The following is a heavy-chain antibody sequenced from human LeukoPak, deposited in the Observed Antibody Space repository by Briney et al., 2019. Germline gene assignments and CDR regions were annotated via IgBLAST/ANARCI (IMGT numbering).Heavy chain of an antibody. J-gene: IGHJ4*02. D-gene: IGHD4-23*01. CDR3: VRAIGSNTL. CDR2: INQDGSEK. Sequence: GGSLRLSCAASGFTFTTYWMSCVRQAPGKVLEWVANINQDGSEKYYVDSVKGRFTISRDNAKNSLYLQMNSLRAEDTAVYCCVRAIGSNTLWGQGTLVTVSS. V-gene: IGHV3-7*01. CDR1: GFTFTTYW.